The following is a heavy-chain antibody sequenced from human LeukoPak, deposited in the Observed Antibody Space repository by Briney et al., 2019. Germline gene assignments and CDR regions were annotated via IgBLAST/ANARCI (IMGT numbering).Heavy chain of an antibody. D-gene: IGHD2-15*01. CDR1: GGSISSGGYY. V-gene: IGHV4-30-2*01. CDR2: IYHSGST. J-gene: IGHJ4*02. Sequence: SQTLSLTCTVSGGSISSGGYYWSWIRQPPGKGLEWIGYIYHSGSTYYNPSLKSRVTISVDRSKNQFSLKLSSVTAADTAMYYCARASGFDVYFDYWGQGTLVTVSS. CDR3: ARASGFDVYFDY.